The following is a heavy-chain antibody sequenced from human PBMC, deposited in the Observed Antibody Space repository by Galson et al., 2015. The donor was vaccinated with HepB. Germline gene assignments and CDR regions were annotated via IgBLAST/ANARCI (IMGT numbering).Heavy chain of an antibody. Sequence: PALVKPTQPLTLTCTFSGFSLSTSGMCVSWIRQPPGKALEWLARIDWDDDKYYSTSLRTRLTISKDTSKNQVVLTMTNMDPVDTATYYCARQFGESYYYGMDVWGQGTTVTVSS. J-gene: IGHJ6*02. CDR1: GFSLSTSGMC. CDR3: ARQFGESYYYGMDV. V-gene: IGHV2-70*11. CDR2: IDWDDDK. D-gene: IGHD3-10*01.